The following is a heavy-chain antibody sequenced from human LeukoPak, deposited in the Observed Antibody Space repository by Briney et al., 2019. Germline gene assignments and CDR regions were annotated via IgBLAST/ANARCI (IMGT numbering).Heavy chain of an antibody. J-gene: IGHJ4*02. CDR3: ATVVLYSGYYFDY. CDR2: FDPEDGAT. D-gene: IGHD5-12*01. Sequence: ASVKVSCKVSGYTLTELSMHWVRQAPGKGLEWMGGFDPEDGATIYAQKFQGRVTMTEDTSTGTAYMELSSLRSEDTAVYYCATVVLYSGYYFDYWGQGTLVTVSS. V-gene: IGHV1-24*01. CDR1: GYTLTELS.